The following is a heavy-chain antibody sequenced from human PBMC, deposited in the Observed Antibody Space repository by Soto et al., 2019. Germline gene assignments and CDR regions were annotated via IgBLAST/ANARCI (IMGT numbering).Heavy chain of an antibody. CDR1: GYTFTKYG. Sequence: ASVKVSCKASGYTFTKYGISWVRQAPGQGLEWMGWISGYNGNTNYAQKYQGRITMTIDTSTTTAYMELGSLTSDDTAVYYCATHSRYDSSGYYSRIGVYWGQGTLVTVSS. CDR3: ATHSRYDSSGYYSRIGVY. D-gene: IGHD3-22*01. CDR2: ISGYNGNT. V-gene: IGHV1-18*01. J-gene: IGHJ4*02.